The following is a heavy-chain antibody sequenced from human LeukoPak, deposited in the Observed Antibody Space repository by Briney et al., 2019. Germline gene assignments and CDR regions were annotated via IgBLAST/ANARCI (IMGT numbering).Heavy chain of an antibody. V-gene: IGHV3-33*01. CDR2: IWYDGSNK. J-gene: IGHJ4*02. Sequence: PGRSLRLSCAASGFTFSSYGMHWVRQAPGKGLEWVAVIWYDGSNKYYADSVKGRFTISRDNSKNTLYLQMNSLRAEDTAVYYCARDRGSYYYPPAWDLWGQGTLVTVSS. CDR3: ARDRGSYYYPPAWDL. CDR1: GFTFSSYG. D-gene: IGHD1-26*01.